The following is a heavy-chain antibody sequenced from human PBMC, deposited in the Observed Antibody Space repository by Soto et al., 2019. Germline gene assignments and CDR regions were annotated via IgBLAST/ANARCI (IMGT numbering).Heavy chain of an antibody. D-gene: IGHD2-15*01. J-gene: IGHJ3*02. Sequence: GGSLRLSCAASGFTFSNAWMSWVRQAPGKGLEWVGRIKSKTDGGETDYAAPVKGRFTISRDDSKNTLYLQMNSLKTEDTAVYYCTRTDLVVVAATGVAAFDIWGQGTMVTVSS. V-gene: IGHV3-15*01. CDR1: GFTFSNAW. CDR2: IKSKTDGGET. CDR3: TRTDLVVVAATGVAAFDI.